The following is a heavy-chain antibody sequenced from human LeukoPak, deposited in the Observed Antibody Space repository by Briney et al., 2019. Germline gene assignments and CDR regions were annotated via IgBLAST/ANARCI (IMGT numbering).Heavy chain of an antibody. CDR2: ISGSGGTT. Sequence: GGSLRLSCAASGFTFSNYAMSWVRQAPGKGLEWVSIISGSGGTTYYADSVKGRFTISRDNSKNTLYLQMNSLRAEDTAMYYCAKGGWTSPFDPWGLGTLVTVSS. D-gene: IGHD2-2*01. V-gene: IGHV3-23*01. CDR1: GFTFSNYA. CDR3: AKGGWTSPFDP. J-gene: IGHJ5*02.